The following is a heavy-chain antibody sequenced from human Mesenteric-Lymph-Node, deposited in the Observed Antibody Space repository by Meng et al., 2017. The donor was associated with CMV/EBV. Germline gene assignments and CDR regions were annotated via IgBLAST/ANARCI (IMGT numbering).Heavy chain of an antibody. CDR1: GGSISSSNW. Sequence: SETLSLTCAVSGGSISSSNWWSWVRQPPGKGLEWIGEIYHGGATNYNPSLKSRVTISVDKSKYQVSLQLSSVTAADTAIYYCARAFGIAEAFDYWGQGTLVTVSS. V-gene: IGHV4-4*02. J-gene: IGHJ4*02. D-gene: IGHD6-19*01. CDR2: IYHGGAT. CDR3: ARAFGIAEAFDY.